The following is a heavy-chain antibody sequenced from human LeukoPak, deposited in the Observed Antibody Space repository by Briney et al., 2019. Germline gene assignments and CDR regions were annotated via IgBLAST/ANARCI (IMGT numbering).Heavy chain of an antibody. V-gene: IGHV4-31*03. J-gene: IGHJ4*02. CDR2: IYYSGST. Sequence: SQTLSLTCTVSGGSISSGGYYWSWIRQHPGKGLEWIGYIYYSGSTYYNPSLKSRVTISVDTSKNQSSLKLSSVTAADTAVYYCARVVVGIAAAVDWGQGTLVTVSS. CDR1: GGSISSGGYY. CDR3: ARVVVGIAAAVD. D-gene: IGHD6-13*01.